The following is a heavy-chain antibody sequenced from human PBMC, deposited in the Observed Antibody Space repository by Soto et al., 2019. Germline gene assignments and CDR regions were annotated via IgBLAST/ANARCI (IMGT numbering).Heavy chain of an antibody. J-gene: IGHJ4*02. V-gene: IGHV3-11*01. CDR3: ARVSPPPGY. Sequence: GGSLRLSCASSEFTFSDYYMSLIRQAPGKGLEWVSYLSSSGSTIYYADSVKGRFTISRDNAKNSLYLQMNSLRAEDTAVYYCARVSPPPGYWGQGTLVTVSS. CDR2: LSSSGSTI. CDR1: EFTFSDYY.